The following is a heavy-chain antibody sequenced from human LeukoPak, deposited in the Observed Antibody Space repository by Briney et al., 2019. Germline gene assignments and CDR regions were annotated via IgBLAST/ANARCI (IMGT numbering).Heavy chain of an antibody. D-gene: IGHD6-13*01. J-gene: IGHJ4*02. CDR2: IFTTGNT. Sequence: KSSETLSLTCSVSGGSINTYYLNWIRQPAGKGLEWIGRIFTTGNTKYNPSLKSRVTMSVDTSKNQFSLKLSSVTAADTAVYYCARSFSSSWYIGKYYFDYWGQGTLVTVSS. CDR3: ARSFSSSWYIGKYYFDY. V-gene: IGHV4-4*07. CDR1: GGSINTYY.